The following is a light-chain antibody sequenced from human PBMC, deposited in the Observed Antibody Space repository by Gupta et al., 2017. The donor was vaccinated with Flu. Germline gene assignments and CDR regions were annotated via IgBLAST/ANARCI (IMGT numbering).Light chain of an antibody. Sequence: DIQQTQSPSSMTAAVGDKVTITCRASQNISSQLNWYHQRPGKAPKLLIYGTSTLQSGVPSRFSGSASGTLFTLTISSLQPDDFATYYCHQCHNAPQTFGQGTKVE. J-gene: IGKJ1*01. CDR2: GTS. CDR1: QNISSQ. CDR3: HQCHNAPQT. V-gene: IGKV1-39*01.